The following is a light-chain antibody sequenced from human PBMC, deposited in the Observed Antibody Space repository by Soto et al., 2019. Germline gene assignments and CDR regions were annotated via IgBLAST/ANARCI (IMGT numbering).Light chain of an antibody. CDR3: QSDDSSLSASV. CDR2: GNS. Sequence: QSVLTQPPSVSGAPGQSVTISCTGSSTNIGAGYDVSWYQQLPGTAPKLLIYGNSNRPSGVPDRFSGSKSGTTASLAITGVQADDEDDYYCQSDDSSLSASVFGTGTKVTVL. V-gene: IGLV1-40*01. CDR1: STNIGAGYD. J-gene: IGLJ1*01.